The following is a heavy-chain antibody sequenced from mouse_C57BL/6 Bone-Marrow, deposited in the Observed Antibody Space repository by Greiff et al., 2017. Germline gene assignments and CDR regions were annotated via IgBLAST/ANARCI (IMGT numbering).Heavy chain of an antibody. V-gene: IGHV1-82*01. CDR1: GFNIKDDY. CDR3: ARRNYYGSRGDAMDY. CDR2: LYPGDGDT. Sequence: VQLQQSGAELVRPGASVKLSCTASGFNIKDDYMHWVKQRPGKGLEWIGRLYPGDGDTNYNGKFKGKATLTADKSSSTAYMQLSSLTSEDSAVYFCARRNYYGSRGDAMDYWGQGTSVTVSS. D-gene: IGHD1-1*01. J-gene: IGHJ4*01.